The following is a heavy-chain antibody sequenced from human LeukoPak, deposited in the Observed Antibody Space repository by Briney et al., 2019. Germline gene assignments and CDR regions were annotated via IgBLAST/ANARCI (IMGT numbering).Heavy chain of an antibody. J-gene: IGHJ4*02. CDR3: ARSFGETYFDY. CDR1: GGSITSGGYF. CDR2: ISYNGYT. V-gene: IGHV4-31*03. D-gene: IGHD3-10*01. Sequence: SETLSLTCTVSGGSITSGGYFWSWIRQHPGKGLEWIGYISYNGYTYYNPSLKSRLTISVDTSKNQFSLKLTSVAAADMAVYYCARSFGETYFDYWGQGILVTVSS.